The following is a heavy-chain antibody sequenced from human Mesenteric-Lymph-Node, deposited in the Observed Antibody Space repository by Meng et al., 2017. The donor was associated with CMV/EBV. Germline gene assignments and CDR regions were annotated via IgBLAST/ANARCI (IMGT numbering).Heavy chain of an antibody. D-gene: IGHD3-10*01. CDR1: GFTFSSYG. CDR3: AKGHYGSGSIDY. V-gene: IGHV3-30*02. CDR2: IRYDGSNK. Sequence: GGSLRLSCAASGFTFSSYGMRWVRQAPGKGLEWVTFIRYDGSNKYYADSVKGRFTISRDNSKNTLYLQMNSLTTEDTAVYYCAKGHYGSGSIDYWGQGTLVTVSS. J-gene: IGHJ4*02.